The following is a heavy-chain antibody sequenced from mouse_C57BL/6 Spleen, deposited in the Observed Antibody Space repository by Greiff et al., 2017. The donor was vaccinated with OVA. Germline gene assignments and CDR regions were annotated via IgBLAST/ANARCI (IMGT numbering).Heavy chain of an antibody. CDR1: GYTFTDYY. Sequence: EVQLQQSGPELVKPGASVKISCKASGYTFTDYYMNWVKQSHGKSLEWIGDINPNNGGTSYNQKFKGKATLTVDTSSSTAYMELRSLTSEDSAVYYCARRGYYSNRYWYFDVWGTGTTVTVSS. D-gene: IGHD2-5*01. J-gene: IGHJ1*03. V-gene: IGHV1-26*01. CDR2: INPNNGGT. CDR3: ARRGYYSNRYWYFDV.